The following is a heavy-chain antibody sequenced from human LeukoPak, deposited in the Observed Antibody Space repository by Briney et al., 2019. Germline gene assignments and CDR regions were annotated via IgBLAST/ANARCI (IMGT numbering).Heavy chain of an antibody. D-gene: IGHD5-18*01. J-gene: IGHJ5*02. V-gene: IGHV1-46*01. CDR2: INPSGGST. Sequence: ASVKVSCKASGYTFTSYFMHWVRQAPGQGLEWMGLINPSGGSTRYAQKFQGRVTMTRDMSTSTVYMELSSLRSEDTAVYYCARALPHRRLMDTTMEQHWFDPWGQGTLVTVSS. CDR1: GYTFTSYF. CDR3: ARALPHRRLMDTTMEQHWFDP.